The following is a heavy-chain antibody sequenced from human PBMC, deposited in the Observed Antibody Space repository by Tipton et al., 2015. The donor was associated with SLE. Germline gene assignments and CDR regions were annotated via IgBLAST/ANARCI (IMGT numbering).Heavy chain of an antibody. V-gene: IGHV3-21*01. D-gene: IGHD5-12*01. J-gene: IGHJ4*02. CDR2: ISSSSSYI. CDR3: ARSGYSGYDRGYFDY. CDR1: GFTFSSYW. Sequence: SLRLSCAASGFTFSSYWMHWVRQAPGKGLVWVSSISSSSSYIYYADSVKGRFTISRDNSKNTLYLQMNSLRAEDTAVYYCARSGYSGYDRGYFDYWGQGTLVTVSS.